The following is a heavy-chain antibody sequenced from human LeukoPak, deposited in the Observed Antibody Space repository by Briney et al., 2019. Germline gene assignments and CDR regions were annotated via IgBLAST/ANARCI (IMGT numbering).Heavy chain of an antibody. CDR3: AKLDLLEWPDAFDI. D-gene: IGHD3-3*01. CDR1: GFTFSSYS. V-gene: IGHV3-21*01. CDR2: ISSSSSYI. J-gene: IGHJ3*02. Sequence: GGSLRLSCAASGFTFSSYSMNWVHQAPGKGLEWVSSISSSSSYIYYADSVKGRFTISRDNAKNSLYLQMNSLRAEDTAVYYCAKLDLLEWPDAFDIWGQGTMVTVSS.